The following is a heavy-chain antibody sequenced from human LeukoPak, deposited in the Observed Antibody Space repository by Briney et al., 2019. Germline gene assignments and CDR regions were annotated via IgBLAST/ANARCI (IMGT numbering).Heavy chain of an antibody. J-gene: IGHJ4*02. Sequence: GGSLRLSCSASGFTFSSYAMHWVRQAPGKGQEYVSAISSNGGSTYYADSVKGRFTISRDNSKNTLYLQMSSLRAEDTAVYYCVKVSAEYDFWSGNHFDYWGQGTLVTVSS. CDR2: ISSNGGST. D-gene: IGHD3-3*01. CDR1: GFTFSSYA. CDR3: VKVSAEYDFWSGNHFDY. V-gene: IGHV3-64D*06.